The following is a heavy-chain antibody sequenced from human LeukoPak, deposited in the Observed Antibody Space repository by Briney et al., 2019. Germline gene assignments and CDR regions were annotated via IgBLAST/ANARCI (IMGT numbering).Heavy chain of an antibody. D-gene: IGHD1-26*01. V-gene: IGHV3-53*01. CDR2: IYSGGST. CDR1: GFTVSSNY. CDR3: ARDPGLGASDAFDI. Sequence: GGSLRLSCAASGFTVSSNYMSWVRQAPGKGLEWVSVIYSGGSTYYADSVKGRFTISRDNSKNTLYLQMNSLRAEDTAVYYCARDPGLGASDAFDIWGQGTMVTVSS. J-gene: IGHJ3*02.